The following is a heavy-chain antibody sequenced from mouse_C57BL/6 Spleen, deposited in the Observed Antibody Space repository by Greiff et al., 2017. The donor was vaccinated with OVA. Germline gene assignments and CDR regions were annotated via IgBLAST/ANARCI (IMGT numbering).Heavy chain of an antibody. CDR2: INPSNGGT. D-gene: IGHD1-1*01. CDR1: GYTFTSYW. J-gene: IGHJ4*01. Sequence: QVQLQQSGTELVKPGASVKLSCKASGYTFTSYWMHWVKQRPGQGLEWIGYINPSNGGTNYNEKFKSKATLTVDKSSSTAYMQLSSLTSEDSAVDYCAKVYGQDAMDYWGQGTSVTVSS. V-gene: IGHV1-53*01. CDR3: AKVYGQDAMDY.